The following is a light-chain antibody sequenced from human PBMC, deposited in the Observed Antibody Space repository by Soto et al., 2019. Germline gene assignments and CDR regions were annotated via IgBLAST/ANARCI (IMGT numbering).Light chain of an antibody. V-gene: IGKV3-15*01. J-gene: IGKJ5*01. CDR3: HQFNNWPPIT. CDR2: GAS. CDR1: QSVASN. Sequence: ETVMTQSPATLSVSPGESATLSCRASQSVASNLAWYQWKPGQAPRLLIYGASTRATGIPARFSGSGSGTEFTLTISSLQSEDFTVYYCHQFNNWPPITFGQGTRLEIK.